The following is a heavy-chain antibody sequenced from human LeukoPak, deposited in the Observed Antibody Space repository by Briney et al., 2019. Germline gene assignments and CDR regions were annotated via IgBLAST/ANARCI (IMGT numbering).Heavy chain of an antibody. V-gene: IGHV3-20*04. D-gene: IGHD2/OR15-2a*01. Sequence: PGGSLRLSCAASGFSFDDYGMSWVRQAPGTGLEWVSGINWNGGSTGYADSVKGRFTISRDNAKNSLYLQMNSLRAEDTAVYYCARDPFPLLTLSPSLSPYYYMDVWGKGTTVTISS. CDR3: ARDPFPLLTLSPSLSPYYYMDV. CDR1: GFSFDDYG. CDR2: INWNGGST. J-gene: IGHJ6*03.